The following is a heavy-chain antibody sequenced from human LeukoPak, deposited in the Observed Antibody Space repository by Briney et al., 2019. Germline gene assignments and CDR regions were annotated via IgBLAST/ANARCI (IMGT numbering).Heavy chain of an antibody. CDR1: GFTFDDYA. J-gene: IGHJ6*02. CDR3: AKDGRSRPYGMDV. D-gene: IGHD2-15*01. Sequence: GRPLRLSCAASGFTFDDYAMHWVRQAPGGGLEWVSGISWNSGSIGYADSVKGRFTISRDNAKNSLYLQMNSLRAEDTALYYCAKDGRSRPYGMDVWGQGTTVTVSS. V-gene: IGHV3-9*01. CDR2: ISWNSGSI.